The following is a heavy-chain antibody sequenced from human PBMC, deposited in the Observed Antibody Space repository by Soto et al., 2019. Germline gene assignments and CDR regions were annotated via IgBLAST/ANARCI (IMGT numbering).Heavy chain of an antibody. D-gene: IGHD4-17*01. CDR3: TRVGGYYGDYPNFDY. J-gene: IGHJ4*02. V-gene: IGHV4-59*01. CDR1: GGSFSGYY. CDR2: IYYTGST. Sequence: SETLSLTCAVYGGSFSGYYWSWIRQPPGKGLEWIGNIYYTGSTNYNPSLKGRVFISVDSSRRRLSLRLNSLTAADTAVYYCTRVGGYYGDYPNFDYRGQGALVTVSS.